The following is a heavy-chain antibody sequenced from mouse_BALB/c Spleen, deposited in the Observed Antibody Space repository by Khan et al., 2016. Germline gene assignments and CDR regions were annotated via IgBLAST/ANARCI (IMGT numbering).Heavy chain of an antibody. Sequence: EVKLLESGGGLVQPGGSLKLSCAASGFDFRRYWMSWVRQAPGKGLEWIGEINPDSRTINYTPSLKDKLTNSRDNAKHTLYLQMSKVRSEDTALFYCARAGYYGYLAYWGQGTLVSVST. CDR1: GFDFRRYW. J-gene: IGHJ3*01. D-gene: IGHD1-1*01. V-gene: IGHV4-1*02. CDR3: ARAGYYGYLAY. CDR2: INPDSRTI.